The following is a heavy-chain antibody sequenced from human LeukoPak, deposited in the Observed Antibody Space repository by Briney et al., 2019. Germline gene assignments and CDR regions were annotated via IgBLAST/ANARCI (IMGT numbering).Heavy chain of an antibody. CDR1: GVSISSYY. V-gene: IGHV4-59*01. CDR3: ARGGPESNI. CDR2: IYYSGST. D-gene: IGHD2/OR15-2a*01. J-gene: IGHJ3*02. Sequence: SETLSLTCTVSGVSISSYYWSWIRQPPGKGLEWIGYIYYSGSTNYNPSLKSRVTISVDTSKNQFSLKLSSVTAADTAVCYCARGGPESNIWGQGTMVTVSS.